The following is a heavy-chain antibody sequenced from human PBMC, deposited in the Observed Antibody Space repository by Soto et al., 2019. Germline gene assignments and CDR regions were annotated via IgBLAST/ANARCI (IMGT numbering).Heavy chain of an antibody. CDR1: GGSFSGYY. J-gene: IGHJ6*02. V-gene: IGHV4-34*01. CDR2: INHRGST. Sequence: PSETLSLTCAVYGGSFSGYYWSWIRQPPGKGLEWIGEINHRGSTNYNPSLKSRVTISVDTSKNQFSLKLSSVTAADTAVYYCAREGPTPRVWGQGTTVTVSS. CDR3: AREGPTPRV.